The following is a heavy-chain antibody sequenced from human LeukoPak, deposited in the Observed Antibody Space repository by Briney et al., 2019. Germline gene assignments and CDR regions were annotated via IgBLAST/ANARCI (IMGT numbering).Heavy chain of an antibody. CDR1: GFIFSHYG. D-gene: IGHD4-11*01. V-gene: IGHV3-33*01. CDR2: IWSDGSNR. Sequence: SGGSLRLSCAASGFIFSHYGMHWVRQAPGKGLEWVAVIWSDGSNRFYAGSVKGRFTISRDNSQNTVFLQMNSLRAEDTAMYYCARDAQGGFDYSNSLEYWGHGTLVTVSS. J-gene: IGHJ4*01. CDR3: ARDAQGGFDYSNSLEY.